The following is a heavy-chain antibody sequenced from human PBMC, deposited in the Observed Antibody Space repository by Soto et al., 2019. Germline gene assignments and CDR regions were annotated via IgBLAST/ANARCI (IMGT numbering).Heavy chain of an antibody. Sequence: QVQLVQSGAEVKKPGSSVKVSCKASGGTFSSYAISWVRQAPGQGLEWMGGIIPIFGTANYAQKFQGRVTITGDESTSTAYMELSSLRSEDTAVYYCARDPKTYYYDSSGYYYVGWFDPWGQGTLVTVSS. CDR2: IIPIFGTA. D-gene: IGHD3-22*01. CDR1: GGTFSSYA. J-gene: IGHJ5*02. V-gene: IGHV1-69*12. CDR3: ARDPKTYYYDSSGYYYVGWFDP.